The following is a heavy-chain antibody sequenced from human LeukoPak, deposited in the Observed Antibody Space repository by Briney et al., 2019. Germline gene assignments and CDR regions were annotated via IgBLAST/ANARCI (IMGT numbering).Heavy chain of an antibody. J-gene: IGHJ3*02. V-gene: IGHV3-48*03. CDR2: IGSSGSTV. CDR1: GFTFSSYE. Sequence: GGSLRLSCAASGFTFSSYEMNWVRQAPGKGLEWVSYIGSSGSTVYYADSVKGRFTISRDNAKNSLYLQMNSLRDEDTAVYYCARDTLVYADSPDAFDIWGQGTMVTVSS. CDR3: ARDTLVYADSPDAFDI. D-gene: IGHD4-17*01.